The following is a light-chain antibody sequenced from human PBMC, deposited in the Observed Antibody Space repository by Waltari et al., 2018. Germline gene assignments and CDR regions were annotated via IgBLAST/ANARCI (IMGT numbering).Light chain of an antibody. CDR2: ATS. V-gene: IGKV3-20*01. Sequence: ELVFPQSPGTLSFSPGEIATLPGRASQSVGRSLAWYQQKPGRAPRLLIYATSNRATGIPDRFSASGSGTDFSLTISRLEPEDFAVYYCQNYVRLPVTFGQGTKVEVK. J-gene: IGKJ1*01. CDR1: QSVGRS. CDR3: QNYVRLPVT.